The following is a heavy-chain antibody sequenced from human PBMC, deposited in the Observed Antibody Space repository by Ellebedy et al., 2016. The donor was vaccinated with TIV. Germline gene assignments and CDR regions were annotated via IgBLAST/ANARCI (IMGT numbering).Heavy chain of an antibody. V-gene: IGHV3-23*01. D-gene: IGHD3-22*01. CDR2: IINTGSRT. J-gene: IGHJ4*02. CDR3: AKGRGGGSDSSAPRYYFDY. Sequence: PGGSLRLSCAASGFTFSSYAMRWGRRAPGKGLEWVSTIINTGSRTYYADSVEGRFIISRDHSKKTLYLQMNSLGAEDTAVYYCAKGRGGGSDSSAPRYYFDYWGLGTLVTVSS. CDR1: GFTFSSYA.